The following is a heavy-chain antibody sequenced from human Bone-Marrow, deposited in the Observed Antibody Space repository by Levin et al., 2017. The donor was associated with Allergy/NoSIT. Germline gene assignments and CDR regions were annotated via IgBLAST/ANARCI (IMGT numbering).Heavy chain of an antibody. J-gene: IGHJ6*02. V-gene: IGHV1-46*01. CDR1: GYTFTSYY. CDR2: INPSGGST. CDR3: AREKIRYCSGGSCYRNYYYYYGMDV. Sequence: ASVKVSCKASGYTFTSYYMHWVRQAPGQGLEWMGIINPSGGSTSYAQKFQGRVTMTRDTSTSTVYMELSSLRSEDTAVYYCAREKIRYCSGGSCYRNYYYYYGMDVWGQGTTVTVSS. D-gene: IGHD2-15*01.